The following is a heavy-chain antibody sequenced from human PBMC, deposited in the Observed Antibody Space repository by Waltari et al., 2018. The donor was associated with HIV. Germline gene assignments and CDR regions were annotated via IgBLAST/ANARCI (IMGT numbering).Heavy chain of an antibody. CDR3: ARSYYDSSGYHLSDY. CDR2: IYYSGST. Sequence: QVQLQESGPGLVKPSETLSLTCTVSGGSISRYYWSWIRQPPGKGLEWIGYIYYSGSTNYDPSLESRVTISVDTSKNQFSLKLTSVTAADTAVYYCARSYYDSSGYHLSDYWGQGTLVTVSS. CDR1: GGSISRYY. D-gene: IGHD3-22*01. V-gene: IGHV4-59*01. J-gene: IGHJ4*02.